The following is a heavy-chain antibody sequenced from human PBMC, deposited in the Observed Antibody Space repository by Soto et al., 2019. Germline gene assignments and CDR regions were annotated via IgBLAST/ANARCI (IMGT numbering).Heavy chain of an antibody. V-gene: IGHV4-28*01. J-gene: IGHJ4*02. Sequence: SQTLSLTCAVSGYSISSSNWWGWIRQPPGKGLEWIGYIYYSGSTNYNPSLKSRVTMSVDTSKNQFSLKLSSVTAADTAVYYCARHPTVTEYYFDYWGQGNLVTVS. CDR2: IYYSGST. D-gene: IGHD4-17*01. CDR1: GYSISSSNW. CDR3: ARHPTVTEYYFDY.